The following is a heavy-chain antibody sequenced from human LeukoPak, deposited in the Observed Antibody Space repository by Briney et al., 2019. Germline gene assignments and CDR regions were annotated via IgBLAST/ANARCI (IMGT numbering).Heavy chain of an antibody. Sequence: SETLSLTCTVSGGSISSYYWSWIRQPAGKGLEWIGRIYTSGSTYYNPSLKSRVTMSVDTSKNQFSLKLNSVTAADTAVYYCARAGGPAGAPAAFDIWGQGTMVTVSS. J-gene: IGHJ3*02. V-gene: IGHV4-4*07. CDR1: GGSISSYY. CDR2: IYTSGST. D-gene: IGHD2-2*01. CDR3: ARAGGPAGAPAAFDI.